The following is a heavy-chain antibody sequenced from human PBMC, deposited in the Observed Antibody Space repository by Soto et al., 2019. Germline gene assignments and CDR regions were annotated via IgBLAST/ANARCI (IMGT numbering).Heavy chain of an antibody. J-gene: IGHJ3*02. CDR3: ARPSGYDYPPYFDI. Sequence: SETLSLTCTVSGGSISSSSYYWGWIRQPPGKGLEWIGSIYYSGSTYYNPSLKSRVTISVDTSKNQFSLKLSSVTAADTAAYYCARPSGYDYPPYFDIWGQGTMVTVSS. D-gene: IGHD4-17*01. V-gene: IGHV4-39*01. CDR2: IYYSGST. CDR1: GGSISSSSYY.